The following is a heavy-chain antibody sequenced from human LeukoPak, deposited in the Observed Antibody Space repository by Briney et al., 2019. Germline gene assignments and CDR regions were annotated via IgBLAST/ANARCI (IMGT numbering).Heavy chain of an antibody. Sequence: GGSLRLSCAASGFTFSSYAMSWVRQAPGKGLEWISVISGSGDYTYYADSVKGRFTISRDNPKNTLYMQMNSLRAEDTAVYYCAKEGIAAAGTCYSPFDYWGQGNLVTVSS. CDR1: GFTFSSYA. CDR2: ISGSGDYT. D-gene: IGHD6-13*01. CDR3: AKEGIAAAGTCYSPFDY. J-gene: IGHJ4*02. V-gene: IGHV3-23*01.